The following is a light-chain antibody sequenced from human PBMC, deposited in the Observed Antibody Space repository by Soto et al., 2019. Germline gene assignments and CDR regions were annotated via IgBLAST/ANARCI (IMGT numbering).Light chain of an antibody. CDR2: DAS. CDR1: QRISTN. J-gene: IGKJ5*01. CDR3: QQYYNWPRT. V-gene: IGKV3D-15*01. Sequence: IVMTQSPDTLSVSPGEGATLSCRASQRISTNLAWYQQRPGQAPRLLIYDASTRATGIPARFSGSGSGTEFTLTISSLQSEDSAVYYCQQYYNWPRTFGQGTRLEIQ.